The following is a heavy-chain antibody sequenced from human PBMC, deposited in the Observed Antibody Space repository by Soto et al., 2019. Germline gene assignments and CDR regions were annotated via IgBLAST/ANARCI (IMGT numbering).Heavy chain of an antibody. Sequence: WSLRLSCSASVFTFSSYWMSWFRQAPGKGLEWVANIKQDGSEKYYVDSVKGRFTISRDNAKNSLYLQMNSLRAEDTAVYYCARDQMVYYDFWSGYSNNWFDPWGQGTLVTVSS. CDR3: ARDQMVYYDFWSGYSNNWFDP. J-gene: IGHJ5*02. CDR1: VFTFSSYW. V-gene: IGHV3-7*01. D-gene: IGHD3-3*01. CDR2: IKQDGSEK.